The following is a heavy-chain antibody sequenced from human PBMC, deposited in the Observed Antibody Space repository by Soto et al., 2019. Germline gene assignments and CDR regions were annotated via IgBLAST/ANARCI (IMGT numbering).Heavy chain of an antibody. Sequence: PGGSMRLSCAGSGFTFSSYGIHWVRPAPGKGLEWVALISYDGGNEKYTESVKDRFTLSRDDSQNDAYLQIPSLRTEDTQMYYSAKHRYSGTYPTEFDYWDQGSPATVSS. J-gene: IGHJ4*02. CDR2: ISYDGGNE. D-gene: IGHD1-26*01. V-gene: IGHV3-30*18. CDR3: AKHRYSGTYPTEFDY. CDR1: GFTFSSYG.